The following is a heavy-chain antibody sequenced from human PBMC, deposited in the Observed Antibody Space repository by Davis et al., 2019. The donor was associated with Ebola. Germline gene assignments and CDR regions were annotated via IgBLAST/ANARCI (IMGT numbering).Heavy chain of an antibody. J-gene: IGHJ6*02. CDR1: GFTFSSYG. Sequence: PGGSLRLSCAASGFTFSSYGMHWGREERGKGLEWVAVIWYDGSNKYYADSVKGRFTISRDNSKNTLYLQMNSLRAEDTAVYYCARDQHSNYFYYGMDVWGQGTTVTVSS. CDR2: IWYDGSNK. CDR3: ARDQHSNYFYYGMDV. V-gene: IGHV3-33*01. D-gene: IGHD4-11*01.